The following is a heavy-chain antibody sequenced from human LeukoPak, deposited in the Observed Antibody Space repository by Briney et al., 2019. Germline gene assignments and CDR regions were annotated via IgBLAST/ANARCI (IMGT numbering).Heavy chain of an antibody. Sequence: GGSLRLSCAASGFTFSSYWMHWVRQAPGKGLVWVSRINSDGSSTSYADSVKGRFTISRDNAKNTLYLQMNSLRAEDTAVYYCARETGSYYYGMDVWGQGTTVTVSS. CDR2: INSDGSST. J-gene: IGHJ6*02. CDR1: GFTFSSYW. CDR3: ARETGSYYYGMDV. D-gene: IGHD7-27*01. V-gene: IGHV3-74*01.